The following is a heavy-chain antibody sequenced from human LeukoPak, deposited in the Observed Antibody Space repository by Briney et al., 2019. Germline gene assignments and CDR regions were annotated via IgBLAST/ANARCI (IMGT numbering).Heavy chain of an antibody. D-gene: IGHD3-9*01. J-gene: IGHJ4*02. Sequence: SETLSLTCTVSGGSISSSSYYWGWIRQPPGKGLEWIGSIYYSGSTYYNPSLKSRVTISVDTSKNQFSLKLSSVTAADTAVYYCAREPYDILTGYLYYFDYWGQGTLVTVSS. V-gene: IGHV4-39*07. CDR1: GGSISSSSYY. CDR3: AREPYDILTGYLYYFDY. CDR2: IYYSGST.